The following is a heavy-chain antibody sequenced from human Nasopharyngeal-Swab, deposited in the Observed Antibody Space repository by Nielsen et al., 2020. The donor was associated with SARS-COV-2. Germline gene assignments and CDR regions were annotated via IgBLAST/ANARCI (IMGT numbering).Heavy chain of an antibody. Sequence: GESLKISYAASGFTFSSYWMSWVRQAPGKGLEWVANIKQDGSEKYYVDSVKGRFTISRDNAKNSLYLQMNSLRAEDTAVYYCARARAAGRNNWFDPWGQGTLVTVSS. J-gene: IGHJ5*02. CDR3: ARARAAGRNNWFDP. CDR1: GFTFSSYW. CDR2: IKQDGSEK. D-gene: IGHD6-13*01. V-gene: IGHV3-7*01.